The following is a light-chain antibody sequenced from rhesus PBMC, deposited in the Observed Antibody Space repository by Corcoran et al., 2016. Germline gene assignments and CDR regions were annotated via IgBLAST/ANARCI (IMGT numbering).Light chain of an antibody. Sequence: DIQMTQSPSSLSASVGDRVTITCQASQGISNWLAWYQQKPGKAPKLLIYAASSLQSGVPSRFSVSGSGTEFTLTISSLQPEDFATYYCQQHNSNPPTFGQGTKVEIK. CDR1: QGISNW. J-gene: IGKJ1*01. CDR3: QQHNSNPPT. V-gene: IGKV1-33*02. CDR2: AAS.